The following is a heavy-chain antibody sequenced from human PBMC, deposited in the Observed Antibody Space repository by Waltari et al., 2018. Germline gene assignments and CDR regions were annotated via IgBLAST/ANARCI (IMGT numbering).Heavy chain of an antibody. J-gene: IGHJ3*02. D-gene: IGHD3-22*01. CDR1: GYTFTGYY. CDR2: INPNSGGT. CDR3: ARVIRTDDAFDI. V-gene: IGHV1-2*02. Sequence: QVQLVQSGAEVKKPGASVKVSCKASGYTFTGYYMHWVRQAPGQGLEWMGWINPNSGGTNDAQKFQGRVTMTRDTSISTAYMELSRLRSDDTAVYYCARVIRTDDAFDIWGQGTMVTVSS.